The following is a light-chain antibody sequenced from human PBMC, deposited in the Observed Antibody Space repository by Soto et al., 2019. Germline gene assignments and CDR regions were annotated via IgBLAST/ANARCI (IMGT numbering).Light chain of an antibody. Sequence: QSVLTQPASVSGSPGQSITISCTGTSSDVGSYNLVSWYQQHPGKAPKLMIYEGSKRPSGVSNRFSGSKSGNTASLTISGLQAAYEADSYSSLYNSENAYVFVTGTKDTVL. V-gene: IGLV2-14*02. J-gene: IGLJ1*01. CDR2: EGS. CDR3: SLYNSENAYV. CDR1: SSDVGSYNL.